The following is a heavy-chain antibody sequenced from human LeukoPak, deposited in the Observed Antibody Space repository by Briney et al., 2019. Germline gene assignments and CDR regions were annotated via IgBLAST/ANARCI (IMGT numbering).Heavy chain of an antibody. CDR1: GFTFSTSW. V-gene: IGHV3-7*04. D-gene: IGHD1-26*01. CDR3: ARGLFSGSYTFGY. CDR2: IKEDGSEK. J-gene: IGHJ4*02. Sequence: QPGGSLRLSCAASGFTFSTSWMHWVRQAPGKGLEWVANIKEDGSEKYYVDSVKGRFTISRDNAKNSLYLQINSLRAEDTALYYCARGLFSGSYTFGYWGQGSLVTVPS.